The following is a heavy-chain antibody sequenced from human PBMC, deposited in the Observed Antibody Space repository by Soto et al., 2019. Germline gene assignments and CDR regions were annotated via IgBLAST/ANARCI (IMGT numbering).Heavy chain of an antibody. D-gene: IGHD6-19*01. J-gene: IGHJ4*02. CDR3: ATAGGLGAVAADY. V-gene: IGHV4-30-2*01. CDR1: GGSISSVCYS. CDR2: IYHSGST. Sequence: QLQLQESGSGLVKPSQTLSLTCAVSGGSISSVCYSWSWIRQPPGKGLEWIGYIYHSGSTYYNPSLKSRVTISVDRSKNQFSLKLSSVTAADTAVYYCATAGGLGAVAADYWGQGTLVTVSS.